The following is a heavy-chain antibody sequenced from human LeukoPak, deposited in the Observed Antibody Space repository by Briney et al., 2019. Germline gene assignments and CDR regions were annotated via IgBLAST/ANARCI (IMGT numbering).Heavy chain of an antibody. CDR3: ARDSGGIGYYYGMDV. D-gene: IGHD1-26*01. J-gene: IGHJ6*02. CDR2: IYSGGST. Sequence: GGSLILSCAASGFTVSSNYMSWVRQAPGKGLEWVSVIYSGGSTYYADSVKGRFTISRDNSKNTLYLQMNSLRAEDTAVYYCARDSGGIGYYYGMDVWGQGTTVTVSS. CDR1: GFTVSSNY. V-gene: IGHV3-66*01.